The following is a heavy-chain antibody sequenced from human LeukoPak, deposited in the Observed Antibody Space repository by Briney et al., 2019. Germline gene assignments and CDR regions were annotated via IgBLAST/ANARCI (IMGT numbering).Heavy chain of an antibody. J-gene: IGHJ4*02. CDR2: ISGSGSTI. CDR1: GFTFSSYE. CDR3: AREYPDNGDGWGY. D-gene: IGHD1-1*01. Sequence: GGSLRLSCAASGFTFSSYEMNWVRQAPGKGLEWVSYISGSGSTIFYADSVKGRFTISRDNAKNSLYLQMNSLRVEDTAAYYCAREYPDNGDGWGYWGQGTLVTVSS. V-gene: IGHV3-48*03.